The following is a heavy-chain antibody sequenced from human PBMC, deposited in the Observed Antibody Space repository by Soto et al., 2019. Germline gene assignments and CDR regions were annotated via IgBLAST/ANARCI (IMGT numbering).Heavy chain of an antibody. CDR1: GGSFSGSY. CDR3: ARGRKYYYGMDV. J-gene: IGHJ6*02. Sequence: QVQLQQWGAGLFKPSETLSLTCAVYGGSFSGSYWSWIRQPPGKGLEWIGEITHSGSTNYNPSLKSRVTISVDTSENQFSLKLSSVTAADTAVYYCARGRKYYYGMDVWGQGTTVTDSS. V-gene: IGHV4-34*01. CDR2: ITHSGST.